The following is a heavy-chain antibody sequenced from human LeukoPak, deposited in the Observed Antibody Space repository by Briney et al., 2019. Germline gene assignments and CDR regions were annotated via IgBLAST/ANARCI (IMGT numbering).Heavy chain of an antibody. D-gene: IGHD3-22*01. V-gene: IGHV3-21*01. J-gene: IGHJ3*02. CDR2: ISSSSSYI. CDR3: ARDSHITMRVVPTDAFDI. CDR1: GFTFSSYS. Sequence: GGSLRLSCAASGFTFSSYSMNWVRQAPGKGLEWVSSISSSSSYIYYADSVKGRFTISRDNAKNSLYLQMNSLRAEDTAVYYCARDSHITMRVVPTDAFDIWGQGTMVTVSS.